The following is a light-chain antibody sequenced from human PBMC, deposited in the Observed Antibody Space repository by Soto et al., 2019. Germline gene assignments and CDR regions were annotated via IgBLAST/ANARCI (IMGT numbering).Light chain of an antibody. CDR3: QQYNYWPPTYT. CDR1: QSVSSN. V-gene: IGKV3-15*01. CDR2: GAS. Sequence: IVMTQSPATLSVSPGERATLSCRASQSVSSNLAWYQRKPCQAPRLLIYGASTRATGIPARFSGSESGTEFTLTISSLQSEDFEVYYCQQYNYWPPTYTFGQGTKLEIK. J-gene: IGKJ2*01.